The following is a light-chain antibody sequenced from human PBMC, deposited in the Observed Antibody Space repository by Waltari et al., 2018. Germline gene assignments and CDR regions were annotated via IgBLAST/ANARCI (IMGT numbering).Light chain of an antibody. CDR3: QQTYSTPYT. CDR1: QNIDDH. V-gene: IGKV1-39*01. CDR2: AAS. Sequence: DIQMTQFPSSLSASVGDRVTITCRAAQNIDDHLHWYQQKPGKAPKLLIFAASSLQSGVPSRFSGSGSGTDFSLTVNSLQPEDFASYLCQQTYSTPYTFGQGTKLEIK. J-gene: IGKJ2*01.